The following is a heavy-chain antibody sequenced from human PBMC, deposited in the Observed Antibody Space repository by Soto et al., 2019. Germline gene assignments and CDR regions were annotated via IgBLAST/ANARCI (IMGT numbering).Heavy chain of an antibody. CDR3: AKAPTDDYGDYGYYYYGMDV. CDR2: ISGSGGST. CDR1: RFTFSSYA. V-gene: IGHV3-23*01. D-gene: IGHD4-17*01. J-gene: IGHJ6*02. Sequence: EVQLLESGGGLVQPGGSLRLSCAASRFTFSSYAMSWVRQAPGKGLEWVSAISGSGGSTYYADSVKGRFTISRDNSKNTLYLQMNSLRAEDTAVYYCAKAPTDDYGDYGYYYYGMDVWGQGTTVTVSS.